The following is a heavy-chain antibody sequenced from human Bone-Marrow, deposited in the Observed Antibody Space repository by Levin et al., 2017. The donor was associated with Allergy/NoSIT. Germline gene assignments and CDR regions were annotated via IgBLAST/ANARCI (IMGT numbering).Heavy chain of an antibody. J-gene: IGHJ4*02. Sequence: GESLKISCVDSGLPFSSYGMHWVRQAPGKGLEWVAVISYDGSYKYYAASVKGRFTVSRDNSKNTLYLQMNSLRAEDTAVYYCAKGGDTYGWYWDYFANWGQGTLVTVSS. D-gene: IGHD6-19*01. CDR2: ISYDGSYK. V-gene: IGHV3-30*18. CDR3: AKGGDTYGWYWDYFAN. CDR1: GLPFSSYG.